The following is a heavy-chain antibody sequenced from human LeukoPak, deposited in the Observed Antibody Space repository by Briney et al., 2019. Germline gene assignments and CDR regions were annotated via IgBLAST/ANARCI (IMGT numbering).Heavy chain of an antibody. D-gene: IGHD3-22*01. CDR1: GYTFTSYG. CDR3: ARVSPGSTYYYDSSGYWTGLNFDY. Sequence: ASVKVSCKASGYTFTSYGISWVRQAPGQGLEWMAWISAYNGNTNYAQKLQGRVTMTTDTSTSTAYMELRSLRSDDTAVYYCARVSPGSTYYYDSSGYWTGLNFDYWGQGTLVTVSS. J-gene: IGHJ4*02. V-gene: IGHV1-18*01. CDR2: ISAYNGNT.